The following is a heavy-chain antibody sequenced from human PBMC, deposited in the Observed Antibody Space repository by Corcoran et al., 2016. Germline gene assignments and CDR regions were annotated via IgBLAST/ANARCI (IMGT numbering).Heavy chain of an antibody. J-gene: IGHJ3*02. CDR3: AGYRPGWELLGYDAFDI. V-gene: IGHV4-59*01. CDR2: IYYSGST. D-gene: IGHD1-26*01. CDR1: GGSISSYY. Sequence: QVQLQESGPGLVKPSETLSLTCTVSGGSISSYYWSWIRQPPGKGLEWIGYIYYSGSTNYNPSLKSRVTISVDTSKNQVSLKLSSVTAADTAGYYCAGYRPGWELLGYDAFDIWGQGTMVTVSS.